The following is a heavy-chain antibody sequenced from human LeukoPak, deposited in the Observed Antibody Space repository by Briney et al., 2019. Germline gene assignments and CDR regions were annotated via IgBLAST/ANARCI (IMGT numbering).Heavy chain of an antibody. J-gene: IGHJ4*02. Sequence: GGSLRLSCTASGFTFGDYALSWFRQAPGKGLEWVSYISSSGSTIYYADSVKGRFTISRDNAKNSLSLQMNSLRAEDTAVYYCAREGWRDGFNYFDYWGQGTLVTVSS. V-gene: IGHV3-48*03. CDR1: GFTFGDYA. CDR3: AREGWRDGFNYFDY. D-gene: IGHD5-24*01. CDR2: ISSSGSTI.